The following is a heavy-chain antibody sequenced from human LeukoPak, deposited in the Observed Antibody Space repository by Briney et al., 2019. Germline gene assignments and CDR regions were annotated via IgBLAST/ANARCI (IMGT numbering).Heavy chain of an antibody. Sequence: ASVKVSCKASVYTFTSYGISWVRQAPGQGLEWMGWISAYNGNTNYAQKLQGRVTMTTDTSTSTAYMELRSLRSDDTAVYYCARDFREVSMIVVVITDAFDIWGQGTMVTVSS. CDR1: VYTFTSYG. V-gene: IGHV1-18*01. D-gene: IGHD3-22*01. CDR3: ARDFREVSMIVVVITDAFDI. J-gene: IGHJ3*02. CDR2: ISAYNGNT.